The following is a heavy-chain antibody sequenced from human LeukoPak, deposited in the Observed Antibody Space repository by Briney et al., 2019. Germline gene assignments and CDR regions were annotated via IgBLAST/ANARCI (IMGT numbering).Heavy chain of an antibody. CDR2: MNPNSGNT. J-gene: IGHJ6*02. D-gene: IGHD3-3*01. CDR1: GYTFTSYD. CDR3: ASSDFWSGYYIPYYYYYGMDV. Sequence: ASVKVSCKASGYTFTSYDINWVRQATGRGLEWMGWMNPNSGNTGYAQKFQGRVTMTRNTSISTAYMELSSLRSEDTAVYYCASSDFWSGYYIPYYYYYGMDVWGQGTTVTVSS. V-gene: IGHV1-8*01.